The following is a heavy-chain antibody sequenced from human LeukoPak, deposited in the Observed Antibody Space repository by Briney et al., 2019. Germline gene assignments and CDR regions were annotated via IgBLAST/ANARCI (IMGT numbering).Heavy chain of an antibody. CDR3: AREVYGLPDY. D-gene: IGHD2-8*01. CDR1: GFTFSGSA. Sequence: GGSLRLSCAASGFTFSGSAMHWVRQASGKGLEWVGRIRSKANSYATAYAASVKGRFTISRDDSKNTAYLQMNSLKTEDTAVYYCAREVYGLPDYWGQGTLVTVSS. V-gene: IGHV3-73*01. CDR2: IRSKANSYAT. J-gene: IGHJ4*02.